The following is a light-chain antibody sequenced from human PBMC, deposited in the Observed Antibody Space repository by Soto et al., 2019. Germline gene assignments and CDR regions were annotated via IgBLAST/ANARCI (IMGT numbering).Light chain of an antibody. Sequence: DIQMTQSPSSLSASVRDRVTITCRASQSISTYLNWYQQKPGKAPKLLIYAASSLQSGVPSRFSGSGSGTDFTLTISSLQPEDFATYYCQQTYGIPPYTFGQGTKVEIK. CDR2: AAS. V-gene: IGKV1-39*01. J-gene: IGKJ2*01. CDR3: QQTYGIPPYT. CDR1: QSISTY.